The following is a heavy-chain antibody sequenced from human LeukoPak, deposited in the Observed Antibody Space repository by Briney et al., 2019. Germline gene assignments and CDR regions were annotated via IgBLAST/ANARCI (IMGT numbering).Heavy chain of an antibody. V-gene: IGHV4-39*07. CDR3: ARLPPYYDILTGYYLYYFDY. CDR2: IYYSGST. CDR1: GGSISSSSYY. D-gene: IGHD3-9*01. Sequence: PSETLSLTCTVSGGSISSSSYYWGWIRQPPGKGLEWIGSIYYSGSTYYNPSLKSRVTISVDTSKNQFSLKLSSVTAADTAVYYCARLPPYYDILTGYYLYYFDYWGQGTLVTVSS. J-gene: IGHJ4*02.